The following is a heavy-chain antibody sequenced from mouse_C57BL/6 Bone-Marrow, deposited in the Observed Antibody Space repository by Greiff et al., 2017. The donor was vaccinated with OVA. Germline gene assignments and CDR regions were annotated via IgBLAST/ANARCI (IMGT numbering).Heavy chain of an antibody. CDR1: GFTFSSYG. CDR2: ISSGGSYT. CDR3: ARGGKHRRFAY. J-gene: IGHJ3*01. D-gene: IGHD3-2*02. V-gene: IGHV5-6*02. Sequence: DVKLVESGGDLVKPGGSLKLSCAASGFTFSSYGMSWVRQTPDKRLEWVATISSGGSYTYYPDSVKGRFTISRDNAKNTLYLQMSSLKSEDTAMYYCARGGKHRRFAYWGQGTLVTVSA.